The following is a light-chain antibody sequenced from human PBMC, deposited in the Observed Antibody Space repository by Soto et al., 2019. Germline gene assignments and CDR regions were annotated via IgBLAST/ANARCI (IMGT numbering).Light chain of an antibody. CDR2: END. Sequence: QSALTQPPSVSAAPGRTVSISCSGSSSNIENNYVSWYQHLPGTAPKLLIYENDKRPSGIPDRFSGSKSGTSATLGITGLQTGDEADYYCVTWDTSLGAGVFGGGTQLT. CDR3: VTWDTSLGAGV. J-gene: IGLJ3*02. CDR1: SSNIENNY. V-gene: IGLV1-51*02.